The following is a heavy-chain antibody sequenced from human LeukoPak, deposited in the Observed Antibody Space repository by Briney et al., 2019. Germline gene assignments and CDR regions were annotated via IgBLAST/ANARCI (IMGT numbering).Heavy chain of an antibody. CDR1: GFTFSSYG. Sequence: GGSLRLSCAASGFTFSSYGMHWVRQAPGKGLEWVAFIRYDGSNKYYADSAKGRFTISRDNSKNTLYLQMNSLRAEDTAVYYCAKDLANWNYGGYYFDYLGQGTLVTVSS. D-gene: IGHD1-7*01. J-gene: IGHJ4*02. V-gene: IGHV3-30*02. CDR2: IRYDGSNK. CDR3: AKDLANWNYGGYYFDY.